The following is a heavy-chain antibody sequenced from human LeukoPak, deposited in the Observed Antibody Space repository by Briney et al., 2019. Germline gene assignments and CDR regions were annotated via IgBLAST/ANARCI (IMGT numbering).Heavy chain of an antibody. Sequence: GGSLRLSCAASGFTFSSYGMHWVRRAPGKGLEWVTFIRYDGSNKYYADSVKGRFTISRDNSKNTLYLQMNSLRAEDTAVYYCAKTSIAARRYFQHWGQGTLVTVSS. CDR2: IRYDGSNK. CDR3: AKTSIAARRYFQH. V-gene: IGHV3-30*02. J-gene: IGHJ1*01. CDR1: GFTFSSYG. D-gene: IGHD6-6*01.